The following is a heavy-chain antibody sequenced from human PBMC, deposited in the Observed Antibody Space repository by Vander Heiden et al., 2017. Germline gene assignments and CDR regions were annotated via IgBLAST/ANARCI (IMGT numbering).Heavy chain of an antibody. CDR1: GFTFSTYS. CDR2: IGGSSSSI. D-gene: IGHD3-16*02. CDR3: ARESLEAFDI. J-gene: IGHJ3*02. V-gene: IGHV3-21*01. Sequence: QVVESGGGLVKPGESLRLSCTASGFTFSTYSMNWVRQAPGKGLEWVSSIGGSSSSIYYADSVKGRFTISRDNAKGSLYLQMNSLRAEDTAVYYCARESLEAFDIWGQGTLVTVSS.